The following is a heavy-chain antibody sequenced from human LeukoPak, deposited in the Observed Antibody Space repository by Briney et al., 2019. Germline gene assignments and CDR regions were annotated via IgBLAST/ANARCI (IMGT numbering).Heavy chain of an antibody. CDR3: TSAPGDSLGYGNDY. CDR1: EFTFSSTW. CDR2: ITGNTDGGTT. V-gene: IGHV3-15*01. Sequence: GGSLRLSCAASEFTFSSTWMSWVRQAPGKGLEWVGRITGNTDGGTTDYAAPVKGRFTISRDDSKNTLCLQMNSLKTEDTAVYYCTSAPGDSLGYGNDYWGQGTLVTVSS. J-gene: IGHJ4*02. D-gene: IGHD3-22*01.